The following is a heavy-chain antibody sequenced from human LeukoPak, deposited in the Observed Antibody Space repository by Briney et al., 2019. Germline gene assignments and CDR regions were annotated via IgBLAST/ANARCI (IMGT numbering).Heavy chain of an antibody. V-gene: IGHV3-21*01. CDR1: GFSFSSYD. CDR3: ARLRFGKIVSYYFEY. Sequence: GGSLRLSCAASGFSFSSYDINWVRQAPGKGLEWVSSISPISTYIFYADSLKGRFTISRDNAKNSVYLEMNSLRAEDTAVYYCARLRFGKIVSYYFEYWGQGTLVIVSS. J-gene: IGHJ4*02. CDR2: ISPISTYI. D-gene: IGHD2-15*01.